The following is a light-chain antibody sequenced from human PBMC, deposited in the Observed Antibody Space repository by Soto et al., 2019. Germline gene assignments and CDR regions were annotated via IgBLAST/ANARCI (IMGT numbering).Light chain of an antibody. CDR2: AAS. CDR3: LQHNSYPRT. V-gene: IGKV1-17*01. CDR1: QGIGND. Sequence: DIQMTQSPSSLSASVGDRVTITCRASQGIGNDLGWYQQKPGKAPKRLIYAASSLQSGVPSRFSGSASGTEFTLTISSLQPEDFATYYCLQHNSYPRTFDQGTKVEIK. J-gene: IGKJ1*01.